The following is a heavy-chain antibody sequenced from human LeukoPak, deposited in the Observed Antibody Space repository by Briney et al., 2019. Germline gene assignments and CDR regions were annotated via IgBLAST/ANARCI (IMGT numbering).Heavy chain of an antibody. V-gene: IGHV4-59*01. CDR2: IYSSGST. Sequence: SETLSLTCTVSAGSLSRIYWRWVRPPQGKGLEWIGYIYSSGSTAFHPSLKSRVTLPVDTPKNQFSLKLSSVTAAVTPVYSCARGYDFFVIYYIMDGWGKGST. CDR3: ARGYDFFVIYYIMDG. D-gene: IGHD3-3*01. CDR1: AGSLSRIY. J-gene: IGHJ6*03.